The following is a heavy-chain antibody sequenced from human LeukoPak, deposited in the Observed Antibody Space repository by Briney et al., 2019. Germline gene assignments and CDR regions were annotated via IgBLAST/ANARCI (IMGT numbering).Heavy chain of an antibody. CDR3: ASLAMATGAGAFDI. CDR2: ISYDGSNK. D-gene: IGHD5-18*01. V-gene: IGHV3-30-3*01. J-gene: IGHJ3*02. CDR1: GFTFSSYA. Sequence: GRSLRLSCAASGFTFSSYAMHWVRQAPGKGLEWVAVISYDGSNKYYADSVKGRFTISRDNSKNTLYLQVNSLRAEDTAVYYCASLAMATGAGAFDIWGQGTMVTVSS.